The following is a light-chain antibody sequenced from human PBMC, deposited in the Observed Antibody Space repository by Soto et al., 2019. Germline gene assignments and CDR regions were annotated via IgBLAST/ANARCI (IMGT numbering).Light chain of an antibody. CDR3: QQYGSSPSWT. CDR1: QSVGSSD. CDR2: GAS. Sequence: EIVLTQSPDTLPLSPVERATLSCRASQSVGSSDLAWYQQRPGQAPRLLIYGASSRATGIPDRFSGSGSGTDFTLTISRVEPEDFAVYYCQQYGSSPSWTFGQGTKVDIK. J-gene: IGKJ1*01. V-gene: IGKV3-20*01.